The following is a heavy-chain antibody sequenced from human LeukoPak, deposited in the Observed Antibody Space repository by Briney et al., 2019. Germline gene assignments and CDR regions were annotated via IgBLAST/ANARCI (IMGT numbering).Heavy chain of an antibody. Sequence: GGSLRLSCVASGFMFSNYAMHWVRQAPGKGLEWVSGIGPSGDRTHYADSVRGRVTISRDNSKRTIYLQMNSLGVEDTAVYYCAREVQVGAPQYLYYFDYWGQGTLVTVSS. D-gene: IGHD1-26*01. J-gene: IGHJ4*02. V-gene: IGHV3-23*01. CDR1: GFMFSNYA. CDR2: IGPSGDRT. CDR3: AREVQVGAPQYLYYFDY.